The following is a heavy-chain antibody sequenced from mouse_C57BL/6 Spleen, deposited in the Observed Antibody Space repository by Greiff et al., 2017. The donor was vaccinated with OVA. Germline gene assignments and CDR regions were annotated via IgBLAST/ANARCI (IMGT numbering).Heavy chain of an antibody. D-gene: IGHD1-1*01. J-gene: IGHJ3*01. V-gene: IGHV1-72*01. CDR3: ARPGFITTVVPFAY. CDR2: IDPNSGGT. Sequence: QVQLKEPGAELVKPGASVKLSCKASGYTFTSYWMHWVKQRPGRGLEWIGRIDPNSGGTKYNEKFKSKATLTVDKPSSTAYMQLSSLTSEDSAVYYCARPGFITTVVPFAYWGQGTLVTVSA. CDR1: GYTFTSYW.